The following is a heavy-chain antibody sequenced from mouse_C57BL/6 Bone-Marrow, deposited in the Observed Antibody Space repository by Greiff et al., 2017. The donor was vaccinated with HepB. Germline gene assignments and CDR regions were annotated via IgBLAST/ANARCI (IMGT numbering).Heavy chain of an antibody. CDR3: ARDQNSNLGFDY. CDR2: INYDGSST. CDR1: GFTFSDYY. Sequence: EVHLVESEGGLVQPGSSMKLSCTASGFTFSDYYMAWVRQVPEKGLELVANINYDGSSTYYLDSLKSRFIISRDNAKNILYLQMSSLKSEDTATYYCARDQNSNLGFDYWGQGTTLTVSS. D-gene: IGHD2-5*01. J-gene: IGHJ2*01. V-gene: IGHV5-16*01.